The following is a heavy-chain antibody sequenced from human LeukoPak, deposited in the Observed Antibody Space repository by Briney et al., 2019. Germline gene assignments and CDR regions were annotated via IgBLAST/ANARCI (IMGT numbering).Heavy chain of an antibody. V-gene: IGHV3-23*01. CDR1: GFTFSSYA. CDR2: ISGSGGST. Sequence: PGGSLRLSCAASGFTFSSYAMSWVRQAPGKGLEWVSAISGSGGSTYYADSVKGRFTISRDNSKNTLYLQMNSLRAEDTAVYYCANSQTYYDFWNDSGVYWGQGTLVTVSS. J-gene: IGHJ4*02. CDR3: ANSQTYYDFWNDSGVY. D-gene: IGHD3-3*01.